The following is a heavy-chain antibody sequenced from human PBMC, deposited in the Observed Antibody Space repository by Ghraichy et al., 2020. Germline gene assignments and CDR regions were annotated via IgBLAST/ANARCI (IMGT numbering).Heavy chain of an antibody. J-gene: IGHJ3*02. CDR1: GFTFSNAW. D-gene: IGHD3-9*01. V-gene: IGHV3-15*01. CDR2: IKSKTDGGTT. CDR3: TTNYDILTGYYRGAFDI. Sequence: LSLTCAASGFTFSNAWMSWVRQAPGKGLEWVGRIKSKTDGGTTDYAAPVKGRFTISRDDSKNTLYLQMNSLKTEDTAVYYCTTNYDILTGYYRGAFDIWGQGTMVTVSS.